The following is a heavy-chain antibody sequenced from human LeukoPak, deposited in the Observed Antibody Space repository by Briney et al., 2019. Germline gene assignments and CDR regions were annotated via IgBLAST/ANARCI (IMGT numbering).Heavy chain of an antibody. J-gene: IGHJ4*02. V-gene: IGHV4-61*05. CDR2: IYYSGST. D-gene: IGHD5-18*01. CDR3: ARQGGPRNSYGLS. CDR1: GDSVSSSNYF. Sequence: SETLSLTCSVSGDSVSSSNYFWGWIRQPPGKGLEWIGYIYYSGSTNYNPSLKSRVTISVDTSKNQFSLKLSSVTAADTAVYYCARQGGPRNSYGLSWGQGTLVTVSS.